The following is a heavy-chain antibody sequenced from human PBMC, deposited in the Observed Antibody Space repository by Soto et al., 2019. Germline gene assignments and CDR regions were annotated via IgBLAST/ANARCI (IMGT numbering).Heavy chain of an antibody. D-gene: IGHD6-19*01. CDR2: ISGSGGST. V-gene: IGHV3-23*01. Sequence: GGSLRLSCAASGFTFSSYAMSWVRQAPGKGLEWVSAISGSGGSTYYADSVKGRFTISRDNSKNTLYLQMNSLRAEDTAVYYCAKDLTQIAVAGTGGFDPWGQGTLVTVSS. CDR1: GFTFSSYA. CDR3: AKDLTQIAVAGTGGFDP. J-gene: IGHJ5*02.